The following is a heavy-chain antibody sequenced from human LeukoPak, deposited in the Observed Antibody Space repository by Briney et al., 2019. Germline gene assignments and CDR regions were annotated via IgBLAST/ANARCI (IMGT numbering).Heavy chain of an antibody. Sequence: GASVKVSCKASGGTFSSYAISWVRQATGQGLEWMGRIIPILGIPDYAQKFQGRVTITADKSTTTAYMELSSLRSEDTAVYYCATEAIVVVTARDYWYFDLWGRGTLVTVSS. V-gene: IGHV1-69*04. CDR3: ATEAIVVVTARDYWYFDL. CDR1: GGTFSSYA. D-gene: IGHD2-21*02. CDR2: IIPILGIP. J-gene: IGHJ2*01.